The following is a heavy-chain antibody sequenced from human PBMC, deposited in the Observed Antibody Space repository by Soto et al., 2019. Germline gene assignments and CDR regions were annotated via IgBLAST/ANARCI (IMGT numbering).Heavy chain of an antibody. J-gene: IGHJ5*02. CDR1: GGSISSSSYY. CDR3: ARHFEQLRYFDWLLTFDP. CDR2: IYYSGYT. D-gene: IGHD3-9*01. V-gene: IGHV4-39*01. Sequence: PLETLSLTCTVSGGSISSSSYYWGWIRQPPGKGLEWIGSIYYSGYTYYNPSLKSRVTISVDTSKNQFSLKLSSVTAADTAVYYCARHFEQLRYFDWLLTFDPWGQGTLVTVSS.